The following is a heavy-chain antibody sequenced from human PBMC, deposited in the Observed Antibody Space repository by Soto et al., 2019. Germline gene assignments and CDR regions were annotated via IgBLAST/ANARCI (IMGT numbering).Heavy chain of an antibody. J-gene: IGHJ6*03. D-gene: IGHD5-12*01. Sequence: EVQLVESGGGLVQPGGSLRLSCAASGFTFSSYWMSWVRQAPGKGLEWVANIKQDGSEKYYVDSVKGRFTISRDNAKNSLYLQMNSLRAEDTAVYYCARAHVHIVATMVADYMDVWGKGTTVTVSS. CDR2: IKQDGSEK. CDR3: ARAHVHIVATMVADYMDV. V-gene: IGHV3-7*01. CDR1: GFTFSSYW.